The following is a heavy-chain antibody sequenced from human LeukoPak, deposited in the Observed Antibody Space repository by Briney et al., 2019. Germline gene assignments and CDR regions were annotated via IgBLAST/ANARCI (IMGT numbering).Heavy chain of an antibody. CDR2: IYTSGST. CDR1: GGSISGYY. V-gene: IGHV4-4*09. Sequence: SETLSLTCTVSGGSISGYYWSWIRQPPGKGLEWIGYIYTSGSTNYNPSLKSRVTISVDTSKNQFSLKLSSVTAADTAVYYCAAEDGPYYYDSSGLRVGWFDPWGQGTLVTVSS. CDR3: AAEDGPYYYDSSGLRVGWFDP. J-gene: IGHJ5*02. D-gene: IGHD3-22*01.